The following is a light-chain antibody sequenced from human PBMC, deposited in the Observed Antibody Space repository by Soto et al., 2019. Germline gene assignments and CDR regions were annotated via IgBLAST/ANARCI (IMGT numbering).Light chain of an antibody. Sequence: EIVMTQSPATLSVSPGERASLSCRASQSVRSNLAWYQQKPGQAPRLLIYGAVTRATGIPARFSGSGSGTEFTLTISSLQSEDFALYYCQQYGSSPVTFGQGTKLEIK. CDR3: QQYGSSPVT. J-gene: IGKJ2*01. CDR1: QSVRSN. V-gene: IGKV3-15*01. CDR2: GAV.